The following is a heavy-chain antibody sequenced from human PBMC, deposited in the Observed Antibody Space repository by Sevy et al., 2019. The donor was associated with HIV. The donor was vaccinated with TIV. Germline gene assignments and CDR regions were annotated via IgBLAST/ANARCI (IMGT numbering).Heavy chain of an antibody. D-gene: IGHD3-3*01. CDR1: GFTFSNYN. CDR2: ISSSGTTI. J-gene: IGHJ4*02. Sequence: GGSLRLSCAASGFTFSNYNMNWVRQAPGKGLEWVSYISSSGTTIYYVDSVKGRFTISRDNAKNSLLLQMNSLRDEDTALYYCARGNGYWSGYYPLDYWGQGTPVTVSS. V-gene: IGHV3-48*02. CDR3: ARGNGYWSGYYPLDY.